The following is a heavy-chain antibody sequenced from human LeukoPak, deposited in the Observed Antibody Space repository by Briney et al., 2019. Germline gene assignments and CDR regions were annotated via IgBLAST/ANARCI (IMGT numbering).Heavy chain of an antibody. J-gene: IGHJ4*02. V-gene: IGHV1-3*01. CDR3: ARDDCGDTCYPGGY. CDR2: INAGNGDT. CDR1: GYTFTNYV. Sequence: ASVTVSCKASGYTFTNYVMHWVRQAPGQRPEWMGWINAGNGDTKYSHHFQGRVTITRDTSASTAYMEMSSLTSEDTALYYCARDDCGDTCYPGGYWGQGTLVTVSS. D-gene: IGHD2-21*01.